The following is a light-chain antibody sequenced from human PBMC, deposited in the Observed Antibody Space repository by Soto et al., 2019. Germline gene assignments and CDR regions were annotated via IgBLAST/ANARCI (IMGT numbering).Light chain of an antibody. CDR3: AAWDGSLSVV. V-gene: IGLV1-47*01. Sequence: QSVLTQPPSASGTPGQRVTISCSGSSSNIGSNYVYWYQQFPGTAPKLLIYRNNQRPSVVPDRFSGSKSGTSASLAISGLRSEEEADYCCAAWDGSLSVVFGGGTKLTVL. CDR1: SSNIGSNY. J-gene: IGLJ2*01. CDR2: RNN.